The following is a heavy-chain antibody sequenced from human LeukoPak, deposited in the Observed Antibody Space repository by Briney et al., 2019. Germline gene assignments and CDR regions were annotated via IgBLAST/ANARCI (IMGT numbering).Heavy chain of an antibody. CDR1: GYTFTNYF. D-gene: IGHD6-19*01. V-gene: IGHV1-46*01. Sequence: ASVKVSCKASGYTFTNYFMHWVRQAPGQGLEWMGIINPRGGSTGYAQKFQGRITMTTDMSTRTVYMELSSLESEDTAVYYCASRERYSSGWRGDYYYMDVWGKGTTVTVSS. CDR3: ASRERYSSGWRGDYYYMDV. CDR2: INPRGGST. J-gene: IGHJ6*03.